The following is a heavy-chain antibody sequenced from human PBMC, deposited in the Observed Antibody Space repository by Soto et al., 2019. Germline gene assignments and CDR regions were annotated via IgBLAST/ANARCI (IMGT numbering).Heavy chain of an antibody. V-gene: IGHV1-46*01. CDR1: GYTFSSYH. D-gene: IGHD5-18*01. J-gene: IGHJ5*02. CDR3: ARARGISFGYNYFDQ. Sequence: QVHLVHSGAEVKKPGASVKVSCQASGYTFSSYHMHWVRQAPGQGLEWMGVINPFYGETRYAQKFQGRVTMTRDTSTSTVYMELSSLRYEDTAVYYCARARGISFGYNYFDQWGQGTLVTVSS. CDR2: INPFYGET.